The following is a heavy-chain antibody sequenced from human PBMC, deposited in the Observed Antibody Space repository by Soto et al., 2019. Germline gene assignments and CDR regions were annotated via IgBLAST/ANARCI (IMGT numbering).Heavy chain of an antibody. CDR3: ARDNDCSGGSRNDAFDI. V-gene: IGHV1-18*01. D-gene: IGHD2-15*01. Sequence: ASVKVSCKASGYTFTSYGISWVRQAPGQGLEWMGWISAYNGNTNYAQKLQGRVTMTTDTSTSTAYMELRSLRSDDTAVYYCARDNDCSGGSRNDAFDIWGQGTMVTVS. CDR2: ISAYNGNT. CDR1: GYTFTSYG. J-gene: IGHJ3*02.